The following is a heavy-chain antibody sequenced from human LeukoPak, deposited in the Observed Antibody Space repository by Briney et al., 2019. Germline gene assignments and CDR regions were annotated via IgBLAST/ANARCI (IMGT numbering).Heavy chain of an antibody. J-gene: IGHJ4*02. CDR3: AKQDSSGYYLFDY. V-gene: IGHV3-30*18. CDR2: ISYDGSNK. Sequence: GRSLRLSCAASGFTFSSYGMHWVRQAPGKGLEWVAVISYDGSNKYYADSVKGRFTISRDNSKNTLYLQMNSLRAEDTAVYYCAKQDSSGYYLFDYWGQGTLVTVSS. D-gene: IGHD3-22*01. CDR1: GFTFSSYG.